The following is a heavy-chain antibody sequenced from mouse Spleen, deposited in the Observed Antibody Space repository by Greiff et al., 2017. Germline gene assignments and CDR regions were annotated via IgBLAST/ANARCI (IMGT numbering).Heavy chain of an antibody. V-gene: IGHV6-6*01. CDR2: IRNKANNHAT. D-gene: IGHD3-2*02. CDR1: GFTFSDAW. CDR3: THSGYWFAY. Sequence: EVMLVESGGGLVQPGGSMKLSCAASGFTFSDAWMDWVRQSPEKGLEWVAEIRNKANNHATYYAESVKGRFTISRDDSKSSVYLQMNSLRAEDTGIYYCTHSGYWFAYWGQGTLVTVSA. J-gene: IGHJ3*01.